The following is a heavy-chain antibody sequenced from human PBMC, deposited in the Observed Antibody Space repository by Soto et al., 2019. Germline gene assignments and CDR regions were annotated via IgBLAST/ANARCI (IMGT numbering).Heavy chain of an antibody. CDR2: TFYSGST. Sequence: SETLSLTCTVSGGSISSYYWSWIRQPPGKGLEWIGYTFYSGSTKYNPSLKSRATISVDRSKTHFSLNLSSVAAADTAVYYCARDKGRYDSGMDVWGQGATVTVSS. V-gene: IGHV4-59*01. J-gene: IGHJ6*02. CDR3: ARDKGRYDSGMDV. CDR1: GGSISSYY. D-gene: IGHD3-9*01.